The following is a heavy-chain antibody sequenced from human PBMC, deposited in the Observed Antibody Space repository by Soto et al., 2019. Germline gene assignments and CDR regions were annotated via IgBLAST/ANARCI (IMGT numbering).Heavy chain of an antibody. CDR1: GYSIASGYY. CDR3: ARTFDYYGMDV. J-gene: IGHJ6*02. Sequence: SETLSLTCAVSGYSIASGYYWAWIRQSPGKGLEWIGSIYHAGSVYYDPSLNSRVAVSLDTSKNHFSLKLTSVTAADTAVYYCARTFDYYGMDVWGQGTTVTVSS. V-gene: IGHV4-38-2*01. CDR2: IYHAGSV.